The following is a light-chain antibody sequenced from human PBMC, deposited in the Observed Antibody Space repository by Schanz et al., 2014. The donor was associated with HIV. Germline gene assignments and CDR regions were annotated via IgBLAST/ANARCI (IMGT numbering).Light chain of an antibody. CDR1: QSVSSN. CDR3: QQYNTYPPT. Sequence: EIVLTQSPATLSLSPGERATLSCRASQSVSSNLAWYHQKPGQAPRLLIYGASSRATDIPDRFSGSGSGTDFTLTISSLQPDDFATYCCQQYNTYPPTFGQGTKVEV. J-gene: IGKJ1*01. CDR2: GAS. V-gene: IGKV3D-15*01.